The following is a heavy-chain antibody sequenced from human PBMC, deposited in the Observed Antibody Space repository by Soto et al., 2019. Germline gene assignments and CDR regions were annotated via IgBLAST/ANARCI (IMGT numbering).Heavy chain of an antibody. D-gene: IGHD3-10*01. J-gene: IGHJ6*02. CDR1: GGSIISYY. CDR3: ARYGGAPLYYYYYYGMDV. Sequence: SETLSLTCTVSGGSIISYYWSWIRQPPGKGLEWIGYIYYSGSTNYNPSLKSRVTISVDTSKNQFSLKLSSVTAADTAVYYCARYGGAPLYYYYYYGMDVWGQGTTVTVSS. V-gene: IGHV4-59*01. CDR2: IYYSGST.